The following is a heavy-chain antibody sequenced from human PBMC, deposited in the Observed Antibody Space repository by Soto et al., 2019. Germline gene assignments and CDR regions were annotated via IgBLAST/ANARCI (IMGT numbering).Heavy chain of an antibody. CDR2: FYFSGST. D-gene: IGHD3-10*02. Sequence: SETLSLTCTVSGDSISSSGYYWGWIRQTPGKGLEWIGSFYFSGSTHYNPSLKSRVTISVDTSKNHFSLNLDSVTAGETAVYYCARHRGGEGPQPLYSWFEPWGQGTLVTV. CDR3: ARHRGGEGPQPLYSWFEP. V-gene: IGHV4-39*01. J-gene: IGHJ5*02. CDR1: GDSISSSGYY.